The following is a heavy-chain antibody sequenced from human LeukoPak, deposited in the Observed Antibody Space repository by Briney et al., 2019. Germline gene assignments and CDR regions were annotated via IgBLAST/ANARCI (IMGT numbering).Heavy chain of an antibody. V-gene: IGHV4-30-2*01. D-gene: IGHD3-22*01. CDR1: GGSISSGGYS. Sequence: PSETLSLTCAVSGGSISSGGYSWSWIRQPPGKGLEWIGYICHSGSTYYNPSLKSRVTISVDRSKNQFSLKLSSVTAADTAVYYCARGGYYYDSSANNWFDPWGQGTLVTVSS. J-gene: IGHJ5*02. CDR2: ICHSGST. CDR3: ARGGYYYDSSANNWFDP.